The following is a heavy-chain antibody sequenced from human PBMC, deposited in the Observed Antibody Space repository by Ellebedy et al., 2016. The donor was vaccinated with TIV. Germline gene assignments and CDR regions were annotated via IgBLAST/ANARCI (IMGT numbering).Heavy chain of an antibody. CDR1: GYSFTSYW. D-gene: IGHD3-22*01. CDR3: ARLDDSSGYYSLYFDY. J-gene: IGHJ4*02. Sequence: GGSLRLSXTGSGYSFTSYWIGWVRQMPGKGLEWMGIIYPGDSDTRYSPSFQGQVTISADKSISTAYLQWSSLKASDTAMYYCARLDDSSGYYSLYFDYWGQGTLVTVSS. CDR2: IYPGDSDT. V-gene: IGHV5-51*01.